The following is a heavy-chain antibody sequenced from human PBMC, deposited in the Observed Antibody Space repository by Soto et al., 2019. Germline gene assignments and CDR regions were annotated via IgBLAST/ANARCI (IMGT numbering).Heavy chain of an antibody. Sequence: PSETLSLTCTVSGGSISSGDYYWSWIRQPPGKGLEWIGYIYYSGSTYYNPSLKSRVTISVDTSKNQFSLKMNSVTAADTAVYYCARDVTAPPNYFDPWRQGTLVTVSS. CDR3: ARDVTAPPNYFDP. J-gene: IGHJ5*02. D-gene: IGHD4-4*01. V-gene: IGHV4-30-4*02. CDR2: IYYSGST. CDR1: GGSISSGDYY.